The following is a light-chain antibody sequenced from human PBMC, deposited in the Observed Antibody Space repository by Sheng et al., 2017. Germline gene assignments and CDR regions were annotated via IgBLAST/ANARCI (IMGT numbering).Light chain of an antibody. Sequence: QSVLTQPPSASETPGQSVTISCSGSTSNIGSNSVFWFQQLPGTAPKLLIHSNQRPSGVPDRFSASRSGTSASLAINGLRSDDEADYYCCSFVRRYTFVFGTGTTVTVL. CDR2: SN. CDR3: CSFVRRYTFV. CDR1: TSNIGSNS. J-gene: IGLJ1*01. V-gene: IGLV1-47*01.